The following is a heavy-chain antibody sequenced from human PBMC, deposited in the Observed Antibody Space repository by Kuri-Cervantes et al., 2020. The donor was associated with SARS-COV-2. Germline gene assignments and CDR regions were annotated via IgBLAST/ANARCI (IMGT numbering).Heavy chain of an antibody. V-gene: IGHV4-4*07. J-gene: IGHJ4*02. CDR3: ARHGRKGSGYDKHFDY. Sequence: SETLSLTCTVSGGSISSYYWSWIRQPAGKGLEWIGRIYTSGSTNYNPSLKSRVTISVDTSKNQFSLKLSSVTAADTAVYYCARHGRKGSGYDKHFDYWGQGTLVTVSS. D-gene: IGHD5-12*01. CDR1: GGSISSYY. CDR2: IYTSGST.